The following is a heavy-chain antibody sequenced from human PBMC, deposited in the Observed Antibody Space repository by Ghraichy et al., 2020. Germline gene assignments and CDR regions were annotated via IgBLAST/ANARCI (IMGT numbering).Heavy chain of an antibody. CDR1: GFTFSSYS. CDR3: ARSNLYCSSTSCYVSPDYYYYGMDV. CDR2: ISSSSSTI. V-gene: IGHV3-48*02. D-gene: IGHD2-2*01. Sequence: GESLNISCAASGFTFSSYSMNWVRQAPGKGLEWVSYISSSSSTIYYADSVKGRFTISRDNAKNSLYLQMNSLRDEDTAVYYCARSNLYCSSTSCYVSPDYYYYGMDVWGQGTTVTVSS. J-gene: IGHJ6*02.